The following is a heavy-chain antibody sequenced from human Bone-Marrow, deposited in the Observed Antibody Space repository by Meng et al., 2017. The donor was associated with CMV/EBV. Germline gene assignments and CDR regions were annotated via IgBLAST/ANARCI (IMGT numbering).Heavy chain of an antibody. CDR2: ILSSGST. CDR3: TRESYDSSGYYGPPYGLDV. CDR1: SGTYY. V-gene: IGHV4-61*01. Sequence: SGTYYWTWIRQPPGKGLEWIGCILSSGSTIYNPYLKSRVNISIDTSKDQFALKLSAVTAADTAVYYCTRESYDSSGYYGPPYGLDVWGLGTTVTVSS. D-gene: IGHD3-22*01. J-gene: IGHJ6*02.